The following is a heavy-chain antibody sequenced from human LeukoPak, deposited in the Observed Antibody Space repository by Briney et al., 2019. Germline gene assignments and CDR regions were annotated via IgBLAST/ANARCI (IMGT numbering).Heavy chain of an antibody. CDR2: ISSSGSTI. V-gene: IGHV3-48*04. CDR1: GFTFSSYG. J-gene: IGHJ4*02. Sequence: GGSLRLSCAASGFTFSSYGMSWVRQAPGKGLEWVSYISSSGSTIYYADSVKGRFTISRDNAKNSLYLQMNSLRAEDTALYYCARAHSSSWYFDYWGQGTLVTVSS. CDR3: ARAHSSSWYFDY. D-gene: IGHD6-13*01.